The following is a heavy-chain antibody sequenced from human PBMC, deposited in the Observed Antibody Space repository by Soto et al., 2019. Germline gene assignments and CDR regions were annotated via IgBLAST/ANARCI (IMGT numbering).Heavy chain of an antibody. CDR3: ARSLPVVRDSHSSSHHYYYYGMDV. V-gene: IGHV1-2*04. Sequence: GASVKVSCKASGYTFTGYYMHWVRQAPGQGLEWMGWINPNSGGTNYAQKFQGWVTMTRDTSISTAYMELSRLRSDDTAVYYCARSLPVVRDSHSSSHHYYYYGMDVWGQGTTVTVSS. D-gene: IGHD6-13*01. J-gene: IGHJ6*02. CDR1: GYTFTGYY. CDR2: INPNSGGT.